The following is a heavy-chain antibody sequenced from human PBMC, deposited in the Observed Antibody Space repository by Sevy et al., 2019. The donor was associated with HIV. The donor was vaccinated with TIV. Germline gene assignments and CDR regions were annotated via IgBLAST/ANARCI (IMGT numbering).Heavy chain of an antibody. V-gene: IGHV1-24*01. J-gene: IGHJ4*02. Sequence: VSCTVSGYTLTKLSMHWVRQAPGKGPEWLGTFDPEDGDPEDGETVYAQKFQDRVIMTDDISTDTAYMELSSLTSEDTAVYYCATTKDYYDSSGYPFDDWGQGTLVTVSS. CDR2: FDPEDGDPEDGET. CDR1: GYTLTKLS. D-gene: IGHD3-22*01. CDR3: ATTKDYYDSSGYPFDD.